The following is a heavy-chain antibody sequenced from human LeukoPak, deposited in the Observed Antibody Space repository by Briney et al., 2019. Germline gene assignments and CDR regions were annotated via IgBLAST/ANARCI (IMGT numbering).Heavy chain of an antibody. D-gene: IGHD3-22*01. J-gene: IGHJ4*02. CDR3: AKPDLDSSGYYYHEDY. V-gene: IGHV3-23*01. CDR2: ISGSGGST. Sequence: GGSLRLSCAASGFTFSSYAMSCVRGAPGKGREWVSAISGSGGSTYYADSVQRRFTIPRDNSKNTLYLPMNSLRAEDTAVYYCAKPDLDSSGYYYHEDYWGQGPLVTVSS. CDR1: GFTFSSYA.